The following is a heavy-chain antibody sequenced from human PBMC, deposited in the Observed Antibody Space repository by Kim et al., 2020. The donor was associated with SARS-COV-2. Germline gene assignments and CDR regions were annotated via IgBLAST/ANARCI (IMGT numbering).Heavy chain of an antibody. CDR1: GFTFRDYW. CDR3: ASLTSDY. CDR2: IKPDGSEK. D-gene: IGHD6-6*01. J-gene: IGHJ4*02. Sequence: GGSLRLSCAASGFTFRDYWMDWGRQAPGKGLEWVANIKPDGSEKNCVDSVRGRFTISRDNAEKSLYLQMDSLRAEDPAVSFCASLTSDYWGRGALVTVPS. V-gene: IGHV3-7*01.